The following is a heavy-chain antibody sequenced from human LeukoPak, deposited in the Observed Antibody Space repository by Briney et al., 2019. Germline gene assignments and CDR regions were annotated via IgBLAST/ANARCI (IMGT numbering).Heavy chain of an antibody. CDR3: AIGSGLRYFDWLKGSLTGDY. V-gene: IGHV1-2*02. D-gene: IGHD3-9*01. Sequence: AAVKVSCKASGYTFTGYYMHWVRQAPGQGLEWMGWINPNSGGTNYAQKFQGRVTMTRDTSISTAYMELSRLRSDDTAVYYCAIGSGLRYFDWLKGSLTGDYWGQGTLVTVSS. CDR1: GYTFTGYY. CDR2: INPNSGGT. J-gene: IGHJ4*02.